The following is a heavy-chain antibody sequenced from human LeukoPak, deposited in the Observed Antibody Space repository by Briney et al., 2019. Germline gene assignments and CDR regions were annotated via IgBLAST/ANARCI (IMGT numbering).Heavy chain of an antibody. V-gene: IGHV4-34*01. J-gene: IGHJ4*02. Sequence: SETLSLTCAVYGGSFSGYYWSWIRQPPGKGLEWIGEINHSGSTNYNPSLKSRVTISVDTSKNQFSLKLSSVTAADTAVYYCARGRIVGATRPFDYWGQGTLVTVSS. CDR2: INHSGST. D-gene: IGHD1-26*01. CDR3: ARGRIVGATRPFDY. CDR1: GGSFSGYY.